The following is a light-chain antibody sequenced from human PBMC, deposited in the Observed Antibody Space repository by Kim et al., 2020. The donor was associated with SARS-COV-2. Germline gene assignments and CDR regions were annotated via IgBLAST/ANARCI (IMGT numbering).Light chain of an antibody. J-gene: IGLJ2*01. CDR3: LLFYRGSWF. Sequence: QAVVTQEPSLTVSPGGTVTLTCASSTGAVTNAYWPNWFQQKPGQPPRSLIYDTNSRHSWTPARFSASLLGGQAALTLSGAQPEDEAEYYCLLFYRGSWFFGGGTQLTVL. V-gene: IGLV7-43*01. CDR2: DTN. CDR1: TGAVTNAYW.